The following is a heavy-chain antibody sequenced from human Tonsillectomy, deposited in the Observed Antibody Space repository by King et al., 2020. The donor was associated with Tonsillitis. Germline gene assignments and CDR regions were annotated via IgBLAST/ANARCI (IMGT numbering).Heavy chain of an antibody. V-gene: IGHV3-30-3*01. CDR3: ATDRGHVISLSHRLDALDT. D-gene: IGHD3-9*01. J-gene: IGHJ3*02. Sequence: VQLVESGGGVVQPGRSLRLSCAASGVSLSNNTIHWVRQAPGKGLEWVAVISSDGTNKYYADSVKGRFTISRDNSKNILYLRMFSLRSEDTATYYCATDRGHVISLSHRLDALDTWRQGTTVSVSS. CDR2: ISSDGTNK. CDR1: GVSLSNNT.